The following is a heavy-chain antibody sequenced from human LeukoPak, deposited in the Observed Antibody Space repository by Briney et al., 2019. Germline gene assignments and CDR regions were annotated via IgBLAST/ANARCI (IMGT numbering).Heavy chain of an antibody. CDR1: GGSISSYY. CDR2: IYTSGST. V-gene: IGHV4-4*09. D-gene: IGHD3-3*01. J-gene: IGHJ5*02. Sequence: SETLSLTCTVSGGSISSYYWSWIRQPPGKGLEWTGYIYTSGSTNYNPSLKSRVTISVDTSKNQFSLKLSSVTAADTAVYCCARLPTIFGVAEPWGQGTLVTVSS. CDR3: ARLPTIFGVAEP.